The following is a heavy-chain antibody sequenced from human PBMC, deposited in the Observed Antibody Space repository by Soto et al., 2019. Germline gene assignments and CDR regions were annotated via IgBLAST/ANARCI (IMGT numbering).Heavy chain of an antibody. D-gene: IGHD3-10*01. CDR2: ISYDGSNK. Sequence: QVQLVESGGGVVQPGRSLRLSCAASGFTFSSNGIHWVRQAPGKGLEWVAVISYDGSNKYYADSVKGRFTISRDNSKNTLYLQMNSLSAEDTAVYYCAKDHQYGSGSYQGVNGFDYWGQGILVTVSS. J-gene: IGHJ4*02. CDR3: AKDHQYGSGSYQGVNGFDY. CDR1: GFTFSSNG. V-gene: IGHV3-30*18.